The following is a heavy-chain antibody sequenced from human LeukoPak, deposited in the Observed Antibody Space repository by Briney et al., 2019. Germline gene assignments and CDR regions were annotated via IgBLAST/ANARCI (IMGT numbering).Heavy chain of an antibody. V-gene: IGHV3-30-3*01. Sequence: GGSLRLSCAASGFTFSSYAMHWVRQAPGKGLEWVAVISYDGSNKYYADSVKGRFTISRDNSKNTLYLQMNSLRSDDTAVYYCARDSYGDYDYWGQGTLVTVSS. CDR2: ISYDGSNK. D-gene: IGHD4-17*01. CDR3: ARDSYGDYDY. J-gene: IGHJ4*02. CDR1: GFTFSSYA.